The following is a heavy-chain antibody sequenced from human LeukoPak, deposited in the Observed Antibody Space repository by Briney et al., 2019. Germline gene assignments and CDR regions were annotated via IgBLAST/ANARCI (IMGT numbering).Heavy chain of an antibody. Sequence: GGSLRLSCAASGFTFSSYSMNWVRQAPGKGLEWVSSISSSSSYIYYADSVNGRFTISRDNAQNSLHLQMNSLRAEDTAVYYCARDWDIVVVPAAMRDYYYGMDVWGQGTTVTVSS. CDR3: ARDWDIVVVPAAMRDYYYGMDV. V-gene: IGHV3-21*01. J-gene: IGHJ6*02. CDR2: ISSSSSYI. CDR1: GFTFSSYS. D-gene: IGHD2-2*01.